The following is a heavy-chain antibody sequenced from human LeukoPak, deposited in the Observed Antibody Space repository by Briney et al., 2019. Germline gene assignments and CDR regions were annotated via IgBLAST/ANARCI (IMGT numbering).Heavy chain of an antibody. CDR1: GFTFSSYG. CDR3: ARGQYSSSWYEENWFDP. Sequence: PGGSLRLSCAASGFTFSSYGMHWVRQAPGKGLEWVAVIWYDGSNKYYADSVKGRFTISRDNSKNTLYLQMYSLRAEDTAVYYCARGQYSSSWYEENWFDPWGQGTLVTVSS. V-gene: IGHV3-33*01. J-gene: IGHJ5*02. D-gene: IGHD6-13*01. CDR2: IWYDGSNK.